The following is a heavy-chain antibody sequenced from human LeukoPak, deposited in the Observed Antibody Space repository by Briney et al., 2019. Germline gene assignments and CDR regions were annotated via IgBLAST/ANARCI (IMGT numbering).Heavy chain of an antibody. CDR1: GFIFSSYS. Sequence: GGSLRLSCAASGFIFSSYSMSWVRQAPGKGLEWVSVITGSGGNTYHADSVKGRFTISKDNSKNTVYLQMSSLRVDDTAVYYCAKAASSSWPSYYYGMDVWGQGTTVTVSS. V-gene: IGHV3-23*01. CDR3: AKAASSSWPSYYYGMDV. J-gene: IGHJ6*02. CDR2: ITGSGGNT. D-gene: IGHD6-13*01.